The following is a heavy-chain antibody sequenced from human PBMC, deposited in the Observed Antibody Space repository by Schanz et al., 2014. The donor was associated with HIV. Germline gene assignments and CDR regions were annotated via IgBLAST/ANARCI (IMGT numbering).Heavy chain of an antibody. CDR1: GGSVSSGSYY. V-gene: IGHV4-61*03. D-gene: IGHD1-26*01. Sequence: QVQLRESGPGLVKPSQTLSLTCTVSGGSVSSGSYYWSWLRQSPRKGLEWIGYFYYSGDTNYNPSLKSRVTISLDTSKIHFSLRLSSVTAADTAVYYCARSGNYAFYNFHYWGQGTLVTVSS. CDR3: ARSGNYAFYNFHY. J-gene: IGHJ4*02. CDR2: FYYSGDT.